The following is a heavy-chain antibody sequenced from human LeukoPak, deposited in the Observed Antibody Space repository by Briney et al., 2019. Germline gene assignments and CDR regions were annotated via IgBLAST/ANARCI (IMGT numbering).Heavy chain of an antibody. CDR1: GFIFSNSY. J-gene: IGHJ4*02. CDR3: ARLLGHVTTYDY. CDR2: LWPDGSDI. V-gene: IGHV3-7*01. D-gene: IGHD4-11*01. Sequence: GGSLRLSCAASGFIFSNSYMSWVRQAPTKGLEWVATLWPDGSDIYCLDSVKGRFTISRDNAENSLYLHMNSLTVEDTAVYYCARLLGHVTTYDYWGQGTLVTVSS.